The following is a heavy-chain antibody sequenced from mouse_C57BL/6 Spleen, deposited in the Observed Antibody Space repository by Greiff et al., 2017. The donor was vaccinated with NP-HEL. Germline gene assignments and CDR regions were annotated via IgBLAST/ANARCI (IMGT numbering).Heavy chain of an antibody. D-gene: IGHD1-1*01. Sequence: QVQLQQSGAELVKPWASVKMSCKASGYTFTSYWITWVKQRPGQGLEWIGDIYPGSGSTNYNEKFKSKATLTVDTSSSTAYMQLSSLTSEDSAVYYCARSLYYGSSGGYFDVWGTGTTVTVSS. CDR3: ARSLYYGSSGGYFDV. CDR2: IYPGSGST. V-gene: IGHV1-55*01. CDR1: GYTFTSYW. J-gene: IGHJ1*03.